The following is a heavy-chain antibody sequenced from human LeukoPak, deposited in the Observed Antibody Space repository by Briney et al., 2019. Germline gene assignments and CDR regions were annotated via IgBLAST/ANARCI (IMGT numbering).Heavy chain of an antibody. CDR3: ATGPDYGDYFDC. D-gene: IGHD4-17*01. J-gene: IGHJ4*02. CDR1: GXTFSNAW. Sequence: AGGSLRLSCAASGXTFSNAWMNWVRQAPGKGLDWVGRIKSKTDGATADYAAPVKGRFTISRDDSKNTLYLQMNSLKTEDTAVYYCATGPDYGDYFDCWGQGSLVTVSS. V-gene: IGHV3-15*01. CDR2: IKSKTDGATA.